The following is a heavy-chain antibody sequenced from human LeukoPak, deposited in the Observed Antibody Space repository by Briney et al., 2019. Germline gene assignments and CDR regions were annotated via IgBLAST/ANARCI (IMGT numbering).Heavy chain of an antibody. Sequence: GGSLRLSCAASGFTFSSYAMSWVRQAPGKGLEWVSAISGSGGSTYYADSVKGRFTISRDNSKNTLCLQMNSLRAEDTAVYYCAKDLNVVIKGTVLDYWGQGTLVTVSS. CDR3: AKDLNVVIKGTVLDY. CDR1: GFTFSSYA. J-gene: IGHJ4*02. CDR2: ISGSGGST. D-gene: IGHD3-22*01. V-gene: IGHV3-23*01.